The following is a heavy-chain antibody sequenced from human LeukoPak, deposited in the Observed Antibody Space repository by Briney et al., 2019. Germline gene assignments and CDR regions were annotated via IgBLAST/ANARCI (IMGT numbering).Heavy chain of an antibody. CDR3: TKDRQGPNQYHMDV. CDR2: INQDGGTT. J-gene: IGHJ6*03. Sequence: PGGSLRLSCAASGFTFSSLWMSWVRQAPGRGPEWVANINQDGGTTYYVASAKGRFTISRDNAKNSLSLQMSSLRAEDTAVYYSTKDRQGPNQYHMDVWGKGTTVTVSS. V-gene: IGHV3-7*04. CDR1: GFTFSSLW.